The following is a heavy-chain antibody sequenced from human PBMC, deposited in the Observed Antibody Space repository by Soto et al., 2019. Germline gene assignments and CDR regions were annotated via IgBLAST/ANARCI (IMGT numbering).Heavy chain of an antibody. J-gene: IGHJ4*02. D-gene: IGHD2-8*01. CDR2: FDPEDGET. Sequence: ASVKVSCKVSGYTLTELSMHWVRQAPGKGLEWMGGFDPEDGETIYAQKFQGRVTMTGDTCTDRAYMELSSLRSEDTAVYYLASPKPLGDCTNGVCYIFDYWGQGTLVTVSS. CDR3: ASPKPLGDCTNGVCYIFDY. V-gene: IGHV1-24*01. CDR1: GYTLTELS.